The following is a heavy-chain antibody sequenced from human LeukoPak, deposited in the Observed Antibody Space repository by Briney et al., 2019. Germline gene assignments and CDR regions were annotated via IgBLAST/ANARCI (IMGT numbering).Heavy chain of an antibody. D-gene: IGHD2-2*01. CDR1: GFTFSSYG. CDR3: ARARLPAATHAGYYYMDV. CDR2: ISYDGSNK. V-gene: IGHV3-30*03. J-gene: IGHJ6*03. Sequence: GGSLRLSCAASGFTFSSYGMHWVRQAPGKGLEWVAVISYDGSNKYYADSVKGRFTISRDNAKNSLYLQMNSLRAEDTAVYYCARARLPAATHAGYYYMDVWGKGTTVTVSS.